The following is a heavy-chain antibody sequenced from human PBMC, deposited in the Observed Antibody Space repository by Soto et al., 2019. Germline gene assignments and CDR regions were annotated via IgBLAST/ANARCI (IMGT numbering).Heavy chain of an antibody. CDR2: ISAYNGDT. CDR1: GYTFRNYG. Sequence: ASVKVSCKASGYTFRNYGINWVRQAPGQGLEWMGWISAYNGDTNYAQNFQGRVTLATDTPTSTAYLELRSLKSDDTAMYYCARDERQFVPNSENFDIWGQGTTVTVSS. V-gene: IGHV1-18*01. D-gene: IGHD6-6*01. CDR3: ARDERQFVPNSENFDI. J-gene: IGHJ3*02.